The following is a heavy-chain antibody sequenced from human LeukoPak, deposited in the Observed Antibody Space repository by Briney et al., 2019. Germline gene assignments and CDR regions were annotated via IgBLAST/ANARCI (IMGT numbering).Heavy chain of an antibody. CDR1: GFTFSSYT. V-gene: IGHV3-21*01. Sequence: GGSLRLSCAASGFTFSSYTMNWVRQAPGKGLEWVASISSSSSYIYYADSVKGRFTISRDNAKNSLYLQMNSLRAEDTAVYYCARDGGTIFGVVPYYWGQGTLVTVSS. CDR3: ARDGGTIFGVVPYY. J-gene: IGHJ4*02. CDR2: ISSSSSYI. D-gene: IGHD3-3*01.